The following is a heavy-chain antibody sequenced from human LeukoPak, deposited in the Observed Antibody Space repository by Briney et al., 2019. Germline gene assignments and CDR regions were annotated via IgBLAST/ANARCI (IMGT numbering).Heavy chain of an antibody. CDR1: GYSFTRFW. Sequence: GESLKISCKGPGYSFTRFWIGWVRQTPGKGLEWMGLIYPGDSDTRYRPSFQGQVTISADKSISTAYLQWSSLKASDTAMYYCARRGYGYPQPDYWGQGTLVTVSS. CDR3: ARRGYGYPQPDY. V-gene: IGHV5-51*01. J-gene: IGHJ4*02. D-gene: IGHD5-18*01. CDR2: IYPGDSDT.